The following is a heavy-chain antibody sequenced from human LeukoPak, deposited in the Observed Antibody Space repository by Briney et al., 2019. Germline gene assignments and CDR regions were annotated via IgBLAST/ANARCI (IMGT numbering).Heavy chain of an antibody. CDR1: GFTFSGYW. J-gene: IGHJ6*02. Sequence: GGSLRLSCAASGFTFSGYWMDWVRQTPGRGLEWVAKINQNGNEKYYVDSVKGRFTISRDNAKSSLYLQMNSLRAEDTAVYYCARDRPNYYGSGSSGMDVWGQGTTVTVSS. CDR2: INQNGNEK. D-gene: IGHD3-10*01. V-gene: IGHV3-7*01. CDR3: ARDRPNYYGSGSSGMDV.